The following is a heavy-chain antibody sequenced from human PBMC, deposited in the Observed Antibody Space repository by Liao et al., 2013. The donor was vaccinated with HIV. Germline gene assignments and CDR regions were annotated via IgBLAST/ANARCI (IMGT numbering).Heavy chain of an antibody. V-gene: IGHV4-4*07. CDR2: IYSSETT. Sequence: QVLLQESGPGLVKPSETLSLTCTVSGASMNDYYWAWVRQPAGKGLEWIGRIYSSETTDYNPSLKSRVTMSVDTSKNQFSLKLSSVTVADTAVYYCARARAAYSYFDVWGQGTMVTVSS. J-gene: IGHJ3*01. CDR3: ARARAAYSYFDV. D-gene: IGHD2-21*01. CDR1: GASMNDYY.